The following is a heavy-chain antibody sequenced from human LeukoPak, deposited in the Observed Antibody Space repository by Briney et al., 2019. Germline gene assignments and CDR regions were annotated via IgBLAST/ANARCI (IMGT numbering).Heavy chain of an antibody. V-gene: IGHV3-72*01. Sequence: GGSLRLSCAASGFIFSDHYMDWVRQAPGKGLEWVGRTRNKANSYTTEYAASVKGRFTISRDDPKNSLYLQMNSLKIEDTAVYYCARLWELHAPVWGQGTLVTVSS. J-gene: IGHJ4*02. CDR2: TRNKANSYTT. CDR1: GFIFSDHY. CDR3: ARLWELHAPV. D-gene: IGHD1-7*01.